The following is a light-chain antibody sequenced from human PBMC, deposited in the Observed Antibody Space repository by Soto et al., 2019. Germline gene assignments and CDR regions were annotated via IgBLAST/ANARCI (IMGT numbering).Light chain of an antibody. J-gene: IGKJ1*01. Sequence: EIVLTQSPGTLSLSPGERATLSCRASQSVSNNYLAWYQQKPGRAPRLLIYRASSRATGIPDRFSGSGSGTDFSLTISRLEPEDFAVYYCQPYGTSPPWTFGQGTKVEIK. CDR1: QSVSNNY. CDR2: RAS. CDR3: QPYGTSPPWT. V-gene: IGKV3-20*01.